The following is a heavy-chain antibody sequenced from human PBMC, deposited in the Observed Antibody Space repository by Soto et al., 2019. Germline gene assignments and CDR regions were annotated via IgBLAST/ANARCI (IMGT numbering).Heavy chain of an antibody. Sequence: SVKVSCKASGGTFSSYAISWVRQAPGQGHEWMGGIIPIFGTANYAQKFQGRVTVTADESTSTAYMELSSLRSEDTAVYYCARGVAGPLHWFDPWGQGTLVTVSS. CDR3: ARGVAGPLHWFDP. J-gene: IGHJ5*02. D-gene: IGHD6-19*01. CDR1: GGTFSSYA. V-gene: IGHV1-69*13. CDR2: IIPIFGTA.